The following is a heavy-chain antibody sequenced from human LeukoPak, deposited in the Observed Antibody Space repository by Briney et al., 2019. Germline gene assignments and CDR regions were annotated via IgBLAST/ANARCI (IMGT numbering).Heavy chain of an antibody. V-gene: IGHV5-51*01. D-gene: IGHD6-19*01. CDR2: IYPGDSDT. CDR1: GYTFTDHW. Sequence: KGGASLKISCKASGYTFTDHWIGWVRQMPGKGLEWMGIIYPGDSDTRYSPSFQGQVTISADKSISTAYLQWRNLQAPDTAMYYCARGDNSGWYFFDYWVREPWSPSPQ. CDR3: ARGDNSGWYFFDY. J-gene: IGHJ4*02.